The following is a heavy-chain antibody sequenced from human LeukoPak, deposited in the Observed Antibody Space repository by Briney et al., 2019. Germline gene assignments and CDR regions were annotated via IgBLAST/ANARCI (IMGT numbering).Heavy chain of an antibody. V-gene: IGHV4-39*07. Sequence: WFRQAQGKGREGIGGIYYSGGTYYNPSLTGGVTISVERSKNKCSLKLSSVTAADTAVYYCASLTVGRLAFDIWGQGTMVTVSS. CDR2: IYYSGGT. CDR3: ASLTVGRLAFDI. D-gene: IGHD4-23*01. J-gene: IGHJ3*02.